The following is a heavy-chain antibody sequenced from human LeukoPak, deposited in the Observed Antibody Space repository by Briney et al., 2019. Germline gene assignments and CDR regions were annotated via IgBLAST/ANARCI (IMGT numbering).Heavy chain of an antibody. V-gene: IGHV1-46*01. J-gene: IGHJ4*02. Sequence: GASVKVSCKASGNIFTNYHIHWVRLAPGRGLEWMGAVYTDGGTITNTRSFQHGRVTMTRDVSTRTVYMELSSPSSEDTAVYYCATEAPRSYRFDYRGQEILVTVSS. CDR3: ATEAPRSYRFDY. CDR1: GNIFTNYH. CDR2: VYTDGGTI. D-gene: IGHD3-10*01.